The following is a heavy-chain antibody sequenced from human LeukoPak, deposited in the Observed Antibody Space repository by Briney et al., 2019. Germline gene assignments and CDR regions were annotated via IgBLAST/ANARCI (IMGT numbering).Heavy chain of an antibody. V-gene: IGHV1-46*01. CDR3: ARTYCSSTSCYFVAFDI. J-gene: IGHJ3*02. CDR2: INPSGGST. CDR1: GYTFTSYY. Sequence: ASVKVSCKASGYTFTSYYMHWVRQAPGQGLEWMGIINPSGGSTSYAQKFQGRVTMTRDTSTSTVYMELSSLRSEDTAVYYCARTYCSSTSCYFVAFDIWGQGTMVTVSS. D-gene: IGHD2-2*01.